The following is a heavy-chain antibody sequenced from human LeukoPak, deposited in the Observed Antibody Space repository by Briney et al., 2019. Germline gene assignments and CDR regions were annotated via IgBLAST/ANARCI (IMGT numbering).Heavy chain of an antibody. CDR2: INWNGGRT. D-gene: IGHD3-22*01. V-gene: IGHV3-20*04. J-gene: IGHJ3*02. CDR1: GFTFDDYG. CDR3: ARGRGGYDSSGYYTGLGAFDI. Sequence: GGSLRLSWAASGFTFDDYGMSLVRQAPGKGLEWGSGINWNGGRTGYADSVKGRFTISRDNAKNSLYLQMNSLRAEDTALYYCARGRGGYDSSGYYTGLGAFDIWGHGTMVTVSS.